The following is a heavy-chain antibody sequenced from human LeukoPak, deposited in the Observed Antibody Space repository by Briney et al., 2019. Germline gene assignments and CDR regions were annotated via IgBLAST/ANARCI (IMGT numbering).Heavy chain of an antibody. CDR2: ISTSGST. J-gene: IGHJ4*02. D-gene: IGHD3-9*01. CDR3: ARQGRDILTGYLFDY. CDR1: GGSISSYY. V-gene: IGHV4-4*09. Sequence: SSETLSLTCTVSGGSISSYYWSWFRQPPGKGLEWIGYISTSGSTNYNPSLKSRVTISVDTSKNQFSLKLSSVTAADTAVYYCARQGRDILTGYLFDYWGQGTLVTVSS.